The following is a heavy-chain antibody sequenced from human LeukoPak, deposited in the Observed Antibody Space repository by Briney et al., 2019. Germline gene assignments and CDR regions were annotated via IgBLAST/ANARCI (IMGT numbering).Heavy chain of an antibody. CDR3: ARDRGVNGLVRDVYQNFDY. CDR1: GYSISSGYY. CDR2: IYHSGST. Sequence: SETLSLTCAVSGYSISSGYYWGWIRQPPGKGLEWIGSIYHSGSTYYNPSLKSRVTISVDTSKNQFSLKLSSVTAADTAVYYCARDRGVNGLVRDVYQNFDYWGQGTLVTVSS. D-gene: IGHD3-10*01. V-gene: IGHV4-38-2*01. J-gene: IGHJ4*02.